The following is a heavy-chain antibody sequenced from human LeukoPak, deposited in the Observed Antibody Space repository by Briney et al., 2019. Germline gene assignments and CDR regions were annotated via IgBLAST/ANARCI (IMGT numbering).Heavy chain of an antibody. CDR3: ARAKGSGSYLD. D-gene: IGHD3-10*01. CDR1: GFTVSSNY. J-gene: IGHJ4*02. Sequence: PGESLRLSCAASGFTVSSNYMSWVRQAPGKGLEWVSVIYSGGSTYYADSVKGRFTISRDNSKNTLYLQMNSLRAEDTAVYYCARAKGSGSYLDWGQGTLVTVSS. V-gene: IGHV3-66*01. CDR2: IYSGGST.